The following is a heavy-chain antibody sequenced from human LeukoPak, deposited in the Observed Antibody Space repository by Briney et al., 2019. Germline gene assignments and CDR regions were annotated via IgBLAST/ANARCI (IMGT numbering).Heavy chain of an antibody. CDR3: ASFEQQWLESY. Sequence: GGSQRLSCASSGFAPSNDWMHWVRQAPGKGLEWVSRISTDGSMTGYTDSVKGRFTIYRDNAKRILYLEMNNLRVEDTAVYYCASFEQQWLESYWGQGTLVTVSS. V-gene: IGHV3-74*01. CDR1: GFAPSNDW. D-gene: IGHD6-19*01. J-gene: IGHJ4*02. CDR2: ISTDGSMT.